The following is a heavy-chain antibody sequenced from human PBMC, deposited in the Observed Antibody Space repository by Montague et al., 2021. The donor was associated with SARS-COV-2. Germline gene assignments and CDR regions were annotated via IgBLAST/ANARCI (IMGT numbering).Heavy chain of an antibody. V-gene: IGHV4-34*01. CDR1: GGSFSTYS. CDR2: IHHGGST. J-gene: IGHJ6*03. CDR3: ARLGDGVVPSPILGVGPYYSYYYMDV. Sequence: SEKMSLTRAVHGGSFSTYSWNWIRQPPGKGLEWIGEIHHGGSTNYNPSLKSRVTISADTSKNQFSLKLTSVAAADTAVYYYARLGDGVVPSPILGVGPYYSYYYMDVWGKGTTVTVSS. D-gene: IGHD3-10*01.